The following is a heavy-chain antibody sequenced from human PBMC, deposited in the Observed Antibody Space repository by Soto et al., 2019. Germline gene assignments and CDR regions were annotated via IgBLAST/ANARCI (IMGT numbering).Heavy chain of an antibody. J-gene: IGHJ6*02. CDR2: IIPIFGTA. V-gene: IGHV1-69*13. D-gene: IGHD1-26*01. Sequence: ASVKVSCKASGGTFSSYAISWVRQAPGQGLEWMGGIIPIFGTANYAQKFQGRVTITADESTSTAYMELSSLRSEGTAVYYCAARVGATTILSPPRYYYYGTHAGDQGITVTVSS. CDR1: GGTFSSYA. CDR3: AARVGATTILSPPRYYYYGTHA.